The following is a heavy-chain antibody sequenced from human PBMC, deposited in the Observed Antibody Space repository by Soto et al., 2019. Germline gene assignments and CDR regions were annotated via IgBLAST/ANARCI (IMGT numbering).Heavy chain of an antibody. CDR1: GFTFSSYG. Sequence: QVQLVESGGGVVQPGRSLRLSCAASGFTFSSYGMHWVRQAPGKGLEWVAVISYDGSNKYYADSVKGRFTISRDNSKNTLYLQMNSLRAEDTAVYYCAKEGTYYYDSSGYCFDYWGQGTLVTVSS. D-gene: IGHD3-22*01. J-gene: IGHJ4*02. V-gene: IGHV3-30*18. CDR3: AKEGTYYYDSSGYCFDY. CDR2: ISYDGSNK.